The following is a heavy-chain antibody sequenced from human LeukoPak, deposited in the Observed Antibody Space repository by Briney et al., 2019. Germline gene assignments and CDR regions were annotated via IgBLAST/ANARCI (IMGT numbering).Heavy chain of an antibody. Sequence: PGGSLRLSCAASGFTFDDYGMSWVRQAPGKGLEWVSGINWNGGSTGYADSVKGRFTISRDNAKNSLYLQMNSLRAEDTALYYCAKDKQWLVRGPHYFDYWGQGTLVTVSS. J-gene: IGHJ4*02. CDR3: AKDKQWLVRGPHYFDY. CDR1: GFTFDDYG. CDR2: INWNGGST. V-gene: IGHV3-20*04. D-gene: IGHD6-19*01.